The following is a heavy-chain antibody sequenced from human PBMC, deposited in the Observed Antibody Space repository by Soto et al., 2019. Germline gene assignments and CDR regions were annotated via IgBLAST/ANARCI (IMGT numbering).Heavy chain of an antibody. CDR3: ARLSRRGYGYGPRFFDY. J-gene: IGHJ4*02. D-gene: IGHD5-18*01. CDR1: GGSISSYY. CDR2: IYYSGST. Sequence: SETLSLTCTVSGGSISSYYWSWIRQPPGKGLEWIGYIYYSGSTNYNPSLKSRVTISVDTSKNQFSLKLSSVTAADTAVYYCARLSRRGYGYGPRFFDYWGQGTLVTVSS. V-gene: IGHV4-59*08.